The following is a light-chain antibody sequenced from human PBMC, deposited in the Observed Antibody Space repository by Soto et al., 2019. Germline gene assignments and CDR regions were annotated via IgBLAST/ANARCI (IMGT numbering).Light chain of an antibody. CDR3: QQRSNWPPGWT. CDR2: DAS. V-gene: IGKV3-11*01. J-gene: IGKJ1*01. CDR1: QSVSRY. Sequence: EIVLTQSPATLSLSPGERATLSCRASQSVSRYLAWYQQKPGQAPRLLIYDASNRATGIPARFSGSGSGTDLNLTISSLEPEDFAVYYCQQRSNWPPGWTFGQGTKVEIK.